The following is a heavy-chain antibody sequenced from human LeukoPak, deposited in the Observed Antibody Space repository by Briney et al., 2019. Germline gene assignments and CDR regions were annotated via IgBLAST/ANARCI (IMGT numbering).Heavy chain of an antibody. J-gene: IGHJ6*03. Sequence: GFSLRLSCAASVFTFSSYAMSWVRQAPGKGLEWVSAISGSGGSAYYEDSVKGRFTISRDNSKNTLYLQINGRSPEDTAVYYCSRKFTTPLSPYMDVWGKPTTVTASS. CDR1: VFTFSSYA. CDR2: ISGSGGSA. D-gene: IGHD1-1*01. V-gene: IGHV3-23*01. CDR3: SRKFTTPLSPYMDV.